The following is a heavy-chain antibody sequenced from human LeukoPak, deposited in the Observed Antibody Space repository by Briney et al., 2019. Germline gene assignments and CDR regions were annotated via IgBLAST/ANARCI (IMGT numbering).Heavy chain of an antibody. J-gene: IGHJ4*02. D-gene: IGHD5-12*01. CDR2: ISGSGGST. CDR3: ARGDSGYDWSFDY. CDR1: GFTFSSYA. V-gene: IGHV3-23*01. Sequence: GGSLRLSCAASGFTFSSYAMSWVRQAPGKGLEWVSAISGSGGSTYYADSVKGRFTISRDNSKNTPYLQMHSLRAEDTALYYCARGDSGYDWSFDYWGQGTLVTVSS.